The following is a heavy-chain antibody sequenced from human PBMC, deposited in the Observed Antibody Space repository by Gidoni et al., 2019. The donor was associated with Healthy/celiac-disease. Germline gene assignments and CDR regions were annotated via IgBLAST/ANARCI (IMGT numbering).Heavy chain of an antibody. CDR2: ISSSSSTI. Sequence: EVQLVESGGGLVQPGGSVRLSCAASGFTFSSYSMNWVRQAPGKGLEWVSYISSSSSTIYYADSVKGRFTISRDNAKNSLYLQMNSLRDEDTAVYYCARSDYYDSSADSNYWGQGTLVTVSS. D-gene: IGHD3-22*01. V-gene: IGHV3-48*02. CDR3: ARSDYYDSSADSNY. CDR1: GFTFSSYS. J-gene: IGHJ4*02.